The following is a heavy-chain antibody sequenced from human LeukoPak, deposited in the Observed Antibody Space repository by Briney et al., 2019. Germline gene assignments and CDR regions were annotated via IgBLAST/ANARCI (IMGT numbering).Heavy chain of an antibody. CDR2: IIPMFGTA. J-gene: IGHJ6*03. Sequence: SSVKVSCKASGGTFSSYAISWVRQAPGQGLEWMGRIIPMFGTANYAQKFQGRVTITTDESTSTAYMELSSLRSEDTAVYYCATQSGVVAATASYYYYMDVWGKGTTVTVSS. CDR3: ATQSGVVAATASYYYYMDV. CDR1: GGTFSSYA. V-gene: IGHV1-69*05. D-gene: IGHD2-15*01.